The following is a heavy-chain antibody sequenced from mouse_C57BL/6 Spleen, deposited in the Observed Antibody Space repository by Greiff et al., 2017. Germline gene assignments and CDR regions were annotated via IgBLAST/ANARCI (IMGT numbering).Heavy chain of an antibody. CDR3: ATNGNNWYFDV. J-gene: IGHJ1*03. CDR1: GYSITSGYY. CDR2: ISYDGSN. D-gene: IGHD2-1*01. V-gene: IGHV3-6*01. Sequence: EVQRVESGPGLVKPSQSLSLTCSVTGYSITSGYYWNWIRQFPGNKLEWMGYISYDGSNNYNPSLKNRISITRDTSKNQFFLKLNSVTTEDTATYYCATNGNNWYFDVWGTGTTVTVSS.